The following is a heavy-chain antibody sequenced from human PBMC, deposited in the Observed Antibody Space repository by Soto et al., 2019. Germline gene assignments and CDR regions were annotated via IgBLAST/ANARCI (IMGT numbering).Heavy chain of an antibody. CDR1: GFTFSSYA. Sequence: GGSLRLSCAASGFTFSSYAMSWVRQAPGKGLEWVSAISGSGGSTYYADSVKGRFTISRDNSKNTLYLQMNSLRAEDTAVYYCVTGGYYDILTGYYSFDYWGQGTLVTVSS. D-gene: IGHD3-9*01. J-gene: IGHJ4*02. CDR3: VTGGYYDILTGYYSFDY. CDR2: ISGSGGST. V-gene: IGHV3-23*01.